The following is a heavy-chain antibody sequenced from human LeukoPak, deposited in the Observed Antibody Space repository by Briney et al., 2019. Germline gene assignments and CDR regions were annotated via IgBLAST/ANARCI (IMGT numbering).Heavy chain of an antibody. D-gene: IGHD4-23*01. CDR1: AGSIRSTSYS. J-gene: IGHJ4*02. CDR3: ARDDSRGAVVYFDF. Sequence: KPSETLSLTCSVSAGSIRSTSYSWDWIRQSPGKGLEWIGTISSGGDTYYNPSLKSRLNLLVDTSKNQFSLELSSVTAADTAVYYCARDDSRGAVVYFDFWGQGTLATVSS. V-gene: IGHV4-39*07. CDR2: ISSGGDT.